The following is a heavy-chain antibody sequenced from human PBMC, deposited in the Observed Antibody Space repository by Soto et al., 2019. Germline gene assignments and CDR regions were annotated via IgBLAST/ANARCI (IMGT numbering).Heavy chain of an antibody. J-gene: IGHJ6*02. CDR2: INHSGST. CDR3: ARGRYYDFWSGYHLYYYGMDV. Sequence: PSETLSLTCAVYGGSFSGYYWSWIRQPPGKGLEWIGEINHSGSTNYNPSLKSRVTISVDTSKNQFSLKLSSVTAADTAVYYCARGRYYDFWSGYHLYYYGMDVWRQGTTVTVSS. V-gene: IGHV4-34*01. CDR1: GGSFSGYY. D-gene: IGHD3-3*01.